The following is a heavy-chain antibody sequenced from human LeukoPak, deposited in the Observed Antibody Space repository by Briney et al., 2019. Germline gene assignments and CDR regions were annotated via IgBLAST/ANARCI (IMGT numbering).Heavy chain of an antibody. CDR3: ANKVTVPTGLYGMDV. J-gene: IGHJ6*02. D-gene: IGHD4-17*01. CDR2: IYSSGGT. V-gene: IGHV3-66*01. Sequence: GSLRLSCFASGFGGSRNYMAWGRQAPGEGLGWVSIIYSSGGTSYADSVKGRFTISRDTSENAMYLQMNSLRGEDTAVYYCANKVTVPTGLYGMDVWGHGTTVTVSS. CDR1: GFGGSRNY.